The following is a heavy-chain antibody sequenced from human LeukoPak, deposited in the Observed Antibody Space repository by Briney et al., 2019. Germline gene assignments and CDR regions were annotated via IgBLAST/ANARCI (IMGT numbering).Heavy chain of an antibody. CDR3: ARLPDPGGDYSWYFDL. D-gene: IGHD4-11*01. CDR2: IKNSSSYT. J-gene: IGHJ2*01. CDR1: GFTVSSNY. Sequence: NPGGSLRLSCAASGFTVSSNYMSWIRQAPGKGLEWVSYIKNSSSYTNHADSVKGRFTTSSDNAKNSLYLQMNSLRAEDTAVYYCARLPDPGGDYSWYFDLWGRGTLVTVSS. V-gene: IGHV3-11*06.